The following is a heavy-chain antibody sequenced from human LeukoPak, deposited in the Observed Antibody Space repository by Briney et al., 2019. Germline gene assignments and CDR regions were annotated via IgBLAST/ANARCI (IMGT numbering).Heavy chain of an antibody. V-gene: IGHV1-3*01. CDR2: INAGNGNT. D-gene: IGHD6-6*01. CDR1: GYTFTSYA. CDR3: ARARQLVSNFDY. J-gene: IGHJ4*02. Sequence: ASVKVSCKASGYTFTSYAMHWVRQAPGQRLEWVGWINAGNGNTKYSQKFQGRVTITRDTSASTAYMELSSLRSEDTAVYYCARARQLVSNFDYWGQGTLVTVSS.